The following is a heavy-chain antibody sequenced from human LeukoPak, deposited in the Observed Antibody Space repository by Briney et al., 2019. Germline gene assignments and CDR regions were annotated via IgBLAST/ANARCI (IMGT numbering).Heavy chain of an antibody. CDR3: ARGRYYYDSSGYSGNYYFDY. V-gene: IGHV3-66*01. D-gene: IGHD3-22*01. CDR2: IYSGGST. Sequence: GGSLRLSCAASGFTFSNYAMNWVRQAPGKGLEWVSVIYSGGSTYYADSVKGRFTISRDNSKNTLYLQMNSLRAEDTAVYYCARGRYYYDSSGYSGNYYFDYWGQGTLVTVSS. J-gene: IGHJ4*02. CDR1: GFTFSNYA.